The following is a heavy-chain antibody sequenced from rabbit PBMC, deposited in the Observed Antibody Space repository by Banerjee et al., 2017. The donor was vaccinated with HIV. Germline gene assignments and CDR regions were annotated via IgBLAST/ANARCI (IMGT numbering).Heavy chain of an antibody. Sequence: QSLEESGGDLVKPGASLTLTCTASGFSFSSSYWICWVRQAPGKGLEWIACIYAGSTGSTYYASWAKGRFTISKTSSTTVTLQMTSLTAADTATYFCARGASGSGWACDLWGPGTLVTVS. CDR2: IYAGSTGST. CDR1: GFSFSSSYW. CDR3: ARGASGSGWACDL. V-gene: IGHV1S40*01. D-gene: IGHD1-1*01. J-gene: IGHJ4*01.